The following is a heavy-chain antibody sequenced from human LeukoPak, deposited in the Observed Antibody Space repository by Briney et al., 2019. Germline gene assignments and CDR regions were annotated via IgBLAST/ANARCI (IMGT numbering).Heavy chain of an antibody. J-gene: IGHJ3*02. D-gene: IGHD6-19*01. CDR1: GASINNYY. Sequence: SETLSLTCTVSGASINNYYWSWIRQPAGKGLEWIGRISASGSTNYNPSLKSRVTISVDTSKNQFSLKLSSVTAADTAVYYCARAEQWLVPDAFDIWGQGTMVTVSS. CDR3: ARAEQWLVPDAFDI. V-gene: IGHV4-4*07. CDR2: ISASGST.